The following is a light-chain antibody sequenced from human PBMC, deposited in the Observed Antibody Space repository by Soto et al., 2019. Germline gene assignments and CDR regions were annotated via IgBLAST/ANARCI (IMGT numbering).Light chain of an antibody. CDR3: QQYSTSFLT. CDR1: QSVSSSY. V-gene: IGKV3-20*01. CDR2: GAS. J-gene: IGKJ4*01. Sequence: EIVLTQSPGTLSLSPGERATLSCRASQSVSSSYLAWHQQKPDQAPRVLINGASSSATGTPDSFSGSGSGTDFTLTINRLVPEDFAVYYCQQYSTSFLTFGGGTQVEIK.